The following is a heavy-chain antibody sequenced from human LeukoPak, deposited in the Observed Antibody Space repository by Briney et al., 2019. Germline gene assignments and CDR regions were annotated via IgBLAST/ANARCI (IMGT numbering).Heavy chain of an antibody. CDR1: GGASSGYY. CDR2: INHSVST. D-gene: IGHD3-3*01. V-gene: IGHV4-34*01. Sequence: PSETLPLTCAVYGGASSGYYWSWIREPPGRGLEWIGEINHSVSTNYNPSLTSRVTISVDTSKNQCSLKLSSVTAADTAVYYCARATRGLVRFVAGRFDYGGQGTLVTVSS. CDR3: ARATRGLVRFVAGRFDY. J-gene: IGHJ4*02.